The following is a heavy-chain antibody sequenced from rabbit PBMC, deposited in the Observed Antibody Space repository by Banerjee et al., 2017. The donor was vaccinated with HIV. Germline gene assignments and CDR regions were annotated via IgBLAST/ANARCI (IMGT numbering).Heavy chain of an antibody. CDR2: INTITGDT. CDR3: ARSTGGTNYRMTL. CDR1: GFSFSNGYV. Sequence: QEQLEESGGDLVKPEGSLTLTCTAPGFSFSNGYVMCWVRQAPGKGLEWIACINTITGDTVYATWAKGRFTISKASWTTVTLQMTSLTAADTATYFCARSTGGTNYRMTLWGPGTLVTVS. D-gene: IGHD4-1*01. V-gene: IGHV1S45*01. J-gene: IGHJ4*01.